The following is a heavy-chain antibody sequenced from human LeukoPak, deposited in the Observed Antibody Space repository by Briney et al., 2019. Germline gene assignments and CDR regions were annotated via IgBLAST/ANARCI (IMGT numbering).Heavy chain of an antibody. CDR1: GFTFSNHG. Sequence: GGSLRLSCAASGFTFSNHGMHWVRQAPGKGLEWVALIWYEGSNKEYAESVKGRFTISRDNSKNTLYLQMNSLRDEDTAVYYCARDQGTSTTAPKRKGRFDPWGQGTLVTVSS. J-gene: IGHJ5*02. D-gene: IGHD1-1*01. CDR3: ARDQGTSTTAPKRKGRFDP. V-gene: IGHV3-33*01. CDR2: IWYEGSNK.